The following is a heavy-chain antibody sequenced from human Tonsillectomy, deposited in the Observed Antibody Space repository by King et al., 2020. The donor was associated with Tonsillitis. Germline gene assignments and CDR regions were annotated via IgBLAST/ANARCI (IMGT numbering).Heavy chain of an antibody. D-gene: IGHD3-10*01. CDR2: MNPNSGNT. CDR1: GYTFTSYD. Sequence: VQLVESGAEVKKPGASVKVSCKPSGYTFTSYDINWVRQATGQGREWMGWMNPNSGNTGYAQTFQGRVTMTRNTAISTAYMELSSLRSEDTAVYYCARGREFYWYFDLWGRGTLVTVSS. CDR3: ARGREFYWYFDL. J-gene: IGHJ2*01. V-gene: IGHV1-8*01.